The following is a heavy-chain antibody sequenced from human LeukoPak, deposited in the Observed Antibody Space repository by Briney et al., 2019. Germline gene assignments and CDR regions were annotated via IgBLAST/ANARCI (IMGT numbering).Heavy chain of an antibody. CDR3: AVGLSAATSYYGMDV. V-gene: IGHV4-30-2*01. CDR2: IYHSGST. D-gene: IGHD2-2*01. CDR1: GGSISSGGYS. Sequence: SQTLSLTCAVSGGSISSGGYSWSWIRQPPGKGLEWIGYIYHSGSTYYNPSLKSRVTISVDRSKNQFSLKLSTVTAADTAVYYCAVGLSAATSYYGMDVWGQGTTVTVSS. J-gene: IGHJ6*02.